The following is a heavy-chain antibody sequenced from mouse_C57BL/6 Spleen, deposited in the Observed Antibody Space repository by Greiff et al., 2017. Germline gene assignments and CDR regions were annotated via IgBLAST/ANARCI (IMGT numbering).Heavy chain of an antibody. Sequence: VQLQQSGPELVKPGASVKISCKASGYAFSSSWMNWVKQRPGKGLEWIGRIYPGDGDTNYNGKFKGKATLTADKSSSTAYMQLSSLTSEDSAVYFCARTDGSSFAYWGQGTLVTVSA. J-gene: IGHJ3*01. CDR2: IYPGDGDT. CDR3: ARTDGSSFAY. CDR1: GYAFSSSW. D-gene: IGHD1-1*01. V-gene: IGHV1-82*01.